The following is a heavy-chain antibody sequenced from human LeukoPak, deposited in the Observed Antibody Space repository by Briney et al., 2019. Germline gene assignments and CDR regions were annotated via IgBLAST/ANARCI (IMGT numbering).Heavy chain of an antibody. CDR2: INWNGGST. CDR1: GFTFDDYG. Sequence: GGSLRLSCAASGFTFDDYGMSWVRQAPGKGLEWVSGINWNGGSTVYADSVKGRFTISRDSAKNSLYLQMKSLRAEDTAVYYCARGKTSQNIVTRKTYNWFDPWGQGTLVTVSS. D-gene: IGHD2/OR15-2a*01. CDR3: ARGKTSQNIVTRKTYNWFDP. J-gene: IGHJ5*02. V-gene: IGHV3-20*04.